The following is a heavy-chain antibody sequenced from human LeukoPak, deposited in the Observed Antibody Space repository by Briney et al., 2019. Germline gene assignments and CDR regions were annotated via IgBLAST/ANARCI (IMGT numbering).Heavy chain of an antibody. Sequence: GGSLRLSCAASGFTFSSYAMSWVRQDPGKGLEWVSAISGSGGSTYYADSVKGRFTISRDNSKNTLYLQMNSLRAEDTAVYYCAKDRSRVGATTAFDIWGQGTMVTVSS. J-gene: IGHJ3*02. D-gene: IGHD1-26*01. V-gene: IGHV3-23*01. CDR1: GFTFSSYA. CDR2: ISGSGGST. CDR3: AKDRSRVGATTAFDI.